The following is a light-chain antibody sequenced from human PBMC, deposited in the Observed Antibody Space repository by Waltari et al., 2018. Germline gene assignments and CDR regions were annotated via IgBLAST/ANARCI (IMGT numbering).Light chain of an antibody. CDR3: QSYDSSLSGSGV. J-gene: IGLJ3*02. CDR1: SSNIGAGYD. Sequence: QSVLTQPPSVSGAPGQRVTISCNGSSSNIGAGYDVHWYQQLPGTAPKVLMYRNNNRPSGVPDRFSGSKSGTSASLAIPGLQAEDEADYFCQSYDSSLSGSGVFGGGTRLTVL. V-gene: IGLV1-40*01. CDR2: RNN.